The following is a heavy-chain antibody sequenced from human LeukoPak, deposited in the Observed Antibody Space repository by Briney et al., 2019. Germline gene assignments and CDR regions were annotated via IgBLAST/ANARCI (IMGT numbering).Heavy chain of an antibody. CDR1: GYTFTGYY. V-gene: IGHV1-2*02. J-gene: IGHJ3*02. Sequence: GASVKVSCKASGYTFTGYYMHWVRQAPGQGLEWMGWINPNSGGTNYAQKFQGRVTMTRDTSISTAYMELSRLRSDDTAVYYCARDLSFGGYSGYDYDRDGAFDIWGQGTMVTVSS. D-gene: IGHD5-12*01. CDR3: ARDLSFGGYSGYDYDRDGAFDI. CDR2: INPNSGGT.